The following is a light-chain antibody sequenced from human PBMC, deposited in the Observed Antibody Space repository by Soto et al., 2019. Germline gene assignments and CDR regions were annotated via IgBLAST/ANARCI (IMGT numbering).Light chain of an antibody. CDR1: SSDVGGHDY. Sequence: QSALTQPASVSGSPGQSITISCTGTSSDVGGHDYVSWYQQHPGKAPKLIIYEVRNRPSGVSNRFSGSKSGNTASLTISGLQAEDEADYYCSSYVGDRTDVFGTGTKLTVL. V-gene: IGLV2-14*01. CDR3: SSYVGDRTDV. CDR2: EVR. J-gene: IGLJ1*01.